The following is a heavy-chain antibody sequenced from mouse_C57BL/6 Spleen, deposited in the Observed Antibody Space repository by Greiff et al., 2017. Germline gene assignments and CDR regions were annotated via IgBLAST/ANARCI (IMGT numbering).Heavy chain of an antibody. CDR2: INPSTGGT. J-gene: IGHJ2*01. Sequence: VQLQQSGPELVKPGASVKISCKASGYSFTGYYMNWVKQSPEKSLEWIGEINPSTGGTTYNQKFKAKATLTVDKSSSTAYMQLKSLTSEDSAVYYCARWDSSGYNYWGQGTTLTVSS. CDR1: GYSFTGYY. CDR3: ARWDSSGYNY. D-gene: IGHD3-2*02. V-gene: IGHV1-42*01.